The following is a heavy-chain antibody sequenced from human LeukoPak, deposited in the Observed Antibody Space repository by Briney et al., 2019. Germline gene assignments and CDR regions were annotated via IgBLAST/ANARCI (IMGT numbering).Heavy chain of an antibody. Sequence: SVKVSCKASGGTFSSYAISWVRQAPGQGLEWMGGIIPIFGTANYAQKFQGRVTITADESTSTAYMELSSLRSEDTAVYYCAREWSGFGESYYYYGMDVWGQGTTVTVSS. V-gene: IGHV1-69*13. D-gene: IGHD3-10*01. CDR1: GGTFSSYA. J-gene: IGHJ6*02. CDR2: IIPIFGTA. CDR3: AREWSGFGESYYYYGMDV.